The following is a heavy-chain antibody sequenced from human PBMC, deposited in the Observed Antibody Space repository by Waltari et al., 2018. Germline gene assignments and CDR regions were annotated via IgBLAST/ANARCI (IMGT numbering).Heavy chain of an antibody. D-gene: IGHD7-27*01. J-gene: IGHJ4*02. V-gene: IGHV3-21*02. Sequence: EVLLVESGGGLVKPGGSLRHSCAASGFTFRSYSMNWVRQAPGKGLEWVSSISSSGSYTHYVDSVKGRFTISRDNAKNSLYLQMNTLRAEDTAVYYCARGGWGFYLDDWGQGTLVTSSS. CDR3: ARGGWGFYLDD. CDR1: GFTFRSYS. CDR2: ISSSGSYT.